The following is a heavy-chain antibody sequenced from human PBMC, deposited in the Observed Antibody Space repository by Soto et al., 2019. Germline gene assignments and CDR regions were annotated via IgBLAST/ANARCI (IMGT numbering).Heavy chain of an antibody. CDR1: GFMFSAYT. Sequence: GGSLRLSCAASGFMFSAYTMNCVRQAPGKGLEWLSSISDDSSYIDYADSLRGRFTVSRDNARNSLYLQIDSLGVEDTAVYYCAAPYYFIHWGPGTLVTVSS. D-gene: IGHD3-22*01. CDR3: AAPYYFIH. V-gene: IGHV3-21*06. J-gene: IGHJ4*02. CDR2: ISDDSSYI.